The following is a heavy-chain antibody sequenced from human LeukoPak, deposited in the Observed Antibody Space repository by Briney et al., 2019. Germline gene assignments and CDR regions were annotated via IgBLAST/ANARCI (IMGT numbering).Heavy chain of an antibody. J-gene: IGHJ4*02. CDR3: ARDPPRKTIHQTRANDY. Sequence: GASVKVSCKASGYTFTSYGISWVRQAPGQGLEWMGWISAYNGNTNYAQKLQGRVTMTTDTSTSTAYMELRSLRSDDTAVYYCARDPPRKTIHQTRANDYWGQGTLVTVSS. V-gene: IGHV1-18*01. CDR2: ISAYNGNT. CDR1: GYTFTSYG. D-gene: IGHD1-14*01.